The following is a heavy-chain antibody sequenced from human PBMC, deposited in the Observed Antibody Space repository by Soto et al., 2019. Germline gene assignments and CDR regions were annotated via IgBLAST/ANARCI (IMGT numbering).Heavy chain of an antibody. CDR1: GYTFTGYY. V-gene: IGHV1-2*04. CDR3: ARGSRVTSSFSALVATGDFDY. Sequence: ASVKVSCKASGYTFTGYYMHWVRQAPGQGLEWMGWINPNSGGTNYAQKFQGWVTMTRDTSISTAYMELSRLRSDDTAVYYCARGSRVTSSFSALVATGDFDYWGQGTLVTVSS. D-gene: IGHD5-12*01. J-gene: IGHJ4*02. CDR2: INPNSGGT.